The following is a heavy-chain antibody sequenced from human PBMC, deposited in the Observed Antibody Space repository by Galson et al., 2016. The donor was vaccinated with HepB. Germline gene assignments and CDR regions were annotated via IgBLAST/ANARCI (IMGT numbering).Heavy chain of an antibody. Sequence: CAISGDSVSSKSAAWNWIRHSPSRGLEWLGRTYHTSNWYSDYAVSVKSRITINPDTSKNQFPLQLNSVTPEDTAVCYCARGHLAVPFSFYFDYWGQGSLVTVSS. CDR1: GDSVSSKSAA. CDR3: ARGHLAVPFSFYFDY. CDR2: TYHTSNWYS. J-gene: IGHJ4*02. V-gene: IGHV6-1*01. D-gene: IGHD2/OR15-2a*01.